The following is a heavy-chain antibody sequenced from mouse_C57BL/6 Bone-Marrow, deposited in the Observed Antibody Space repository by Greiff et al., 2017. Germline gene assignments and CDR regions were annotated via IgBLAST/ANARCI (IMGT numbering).Heavy chain of an antibody. Sequence: QVQLQQPGAELVRPGSSVKLSCKASGYTFPSYWMDWVKQRPGQGLEWIGNIYPSDSETHYNQKFKDKATLTVDKSSSTAYMQLSSLTSEDSAVYYCARGGTTRFAYWGQGTLVTVSA. J-gene: IGHJ3*01. CDR1: GYTFPSYW. CDR2: IYPSDSET. V-gene: IGHV1-61*01. D-gene: IGHD1-1*01. CDR3: ARGGTTRFAY.